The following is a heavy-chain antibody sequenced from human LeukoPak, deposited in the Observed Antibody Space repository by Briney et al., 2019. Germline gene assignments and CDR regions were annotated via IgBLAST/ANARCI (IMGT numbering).Heavy chain of an antibody. CDR1: GYTFTNYG. J-gene: IGHJ4*02. CDR3: AHSRRDGDYSVDY. Sequence: GASVKVSCKASGYTFTNYGISWVRQAPGQGLEWMGWISAYNGNTNYAQKLQGRVTMTTDTSTSTAYMELSSLRSEDTAVYYCAHSRRDGDYSVDYWGQGALVTVSS. CDR2: ISAYNGNT. V-gene: IGHV1-18*01. D-gene: IGHD4-17*01.